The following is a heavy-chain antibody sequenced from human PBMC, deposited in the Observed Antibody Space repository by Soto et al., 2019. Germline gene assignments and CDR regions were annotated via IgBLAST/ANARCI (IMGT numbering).Heavy chain of an antibody. CDR2: ISYDGGNK. D-gene: IGHD3-3*01. J-gene: IGHJ3*02. CDR1: GFSFGSYA. Sequence: VRLSCAACGFSFGSYAMHWGRQAPGKGLEWAAVISYDGGNKYYADSVKGRFTISRDNSKNTLYLQMKSLRAEDTAVYYCARARVYDFSAHEGAFAIWGQGSLLTGSS. CDR3: ARARVYDFSAHEGAFAI. V-gene: IGHV3-30-3*01.